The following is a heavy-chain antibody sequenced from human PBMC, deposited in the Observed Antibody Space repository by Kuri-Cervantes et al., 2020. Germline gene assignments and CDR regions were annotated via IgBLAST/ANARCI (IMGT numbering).Heavy chain of an antibody. V-gene: IGHV1-46*01. J-gene: IGHJ3*02. D-gene: IGHD3-16*01. Sequence: ASVKVSCKASGYTFTNYYIHWVRQAPGQGLEWMGIINPSGGSTSYAQKFQGRVTMTRDTSTSTVYMELSSLRSEDTAVYYCARSLEVWGSYRNAFDIWGQGTMVTVSS. CDR3: ARSLEVWGSYRNAFDI. CDR2: INPSGGST. CDR1: GYTFTNYY.